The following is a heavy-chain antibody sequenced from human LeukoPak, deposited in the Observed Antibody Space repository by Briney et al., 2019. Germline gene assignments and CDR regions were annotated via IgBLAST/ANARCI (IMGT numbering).Heavy chain of an antibody. D-gene: IGHD3-22*01. CDR2: IRARGSDT. J-gene: IGHJ1*01. CDR1: GFTFSSYA. V-gene: IGHV3-23*01. CDR3: AAQAPYYYDSSGLLGYFQH. Sequence: PGGSLRLSCAASGFTFSSYALSWVRQAPGKGLEWVSGIRARGSDTWYADSVKGRFTISRDNSKNTLYLQMNSLRAEDTAVYYCAAQAPYYYDSSGLLGYFQHWGQGTLVTVSS.